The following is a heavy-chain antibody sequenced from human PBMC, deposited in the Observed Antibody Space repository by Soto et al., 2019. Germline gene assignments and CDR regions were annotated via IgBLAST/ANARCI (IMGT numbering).Heavy chain of an antibody. Sequence: QVQLVQSGAEVKKPGSSVKVSCKASGGTFSSYAISWVRQAPGQGLEWMGGIIPIFGTANYAQKFQGRVTITADESQSTAYMELSSLRSEDTAGYYCARPATGYSSGWWGGWFDPWGQGTLVTVSS. V-gene: IGHV1-69*12. CDR3: ARPATGYSSGWWGGWFDP. CDR1: GGTFSSYA. CDR2: IIPIFGTA. J-gene: IGHJ5*02. D-gene: IGHD6-19*01.